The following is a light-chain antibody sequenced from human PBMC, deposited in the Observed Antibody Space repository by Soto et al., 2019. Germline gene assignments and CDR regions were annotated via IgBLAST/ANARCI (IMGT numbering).Light chain of an antibody. CDR1: QRVYSN. V-gene: IGKV3-15*01. CDR3: QQYTNWPPNT. CDR2: GAS. J-gene: IGKJ5*01. Sequence: EILMTQTPDTLSVSPGESATLSCRASQRVYSNLAWYQQRPGQAPRLLIYGASTRATGVPARFSGRGSGTEFTLTISGLQSEDFAVYYCQQYTNWPPNTFGQGTRLE.